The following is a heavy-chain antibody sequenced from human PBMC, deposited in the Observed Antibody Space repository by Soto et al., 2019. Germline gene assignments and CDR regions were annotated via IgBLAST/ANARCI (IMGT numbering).Heavy chain of an antibody. Sequence: ASVKVSCKASGYTFSSYGFSWVRQAPGQGLEWMGWISAYNGNTDYAQKFQGRVTMTTDTSTSTAYMELRSLRSDEPAVYYCARGLGFGGSGFGVWGQGNLGTGSS. V-gene: IGHV1-18*01. J-gene: IGHJ4*01. D-gene: IGHD3-16*01. CDR1: GYTFSSYG. CDR2: ISAYNGNT. CDR3: ARGLGFGGSGFGV.